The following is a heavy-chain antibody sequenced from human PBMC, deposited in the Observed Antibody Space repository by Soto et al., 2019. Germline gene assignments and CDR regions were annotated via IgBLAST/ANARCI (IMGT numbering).Heavy chain of an antibody. CDR2: ISGDGSST. V-gene: IGHV3-74*01. CDR1: GFTFTTYW. Sequence: GSLRLSCAASGFTFTTYWMHWVRQVPGKGLVWVSRISGDGSSTTYADSVKGRFTISRDNAKNTLYLQMNSLRAEDTAVYYCTRGHRASSTGTGAHWGQGTLVTVSS. D-gene: IGHD1-1*01. J-gene: IGHJ1*01. CDR3: TRGHRASSTGTGAH.